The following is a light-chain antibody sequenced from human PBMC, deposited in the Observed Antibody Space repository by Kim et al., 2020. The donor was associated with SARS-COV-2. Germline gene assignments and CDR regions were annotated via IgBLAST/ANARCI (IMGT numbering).Light chain of an antibody. V-gene: IGLV3-21*04. J-gene: IGLJ2*01. CDR1: NIGGNS. Sequence: SYELAQPPSVSVAPGKTARITCGGNNIGGNSVHWYQQRPGQAPVLVIYYDSDRPSGIPERFSGSNSGNTATLTISRVEAGDEADYYCQVWDSSSDHVVFGGGTQLTVL. CDR3: QVWDSSSDHVV. CDR2: YDS.